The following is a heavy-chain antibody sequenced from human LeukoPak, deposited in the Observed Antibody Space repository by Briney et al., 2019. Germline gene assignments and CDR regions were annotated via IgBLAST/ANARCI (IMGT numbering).Heavy chain of an antibody. Sequence: PGGSLRLSCAASGFTFSSYAMSWVRQAPGEGLEWVSAISNSGGNTYYADSVKGRFTISRDNSKNTLYLQMNSLRAEDTAVYYCARGTGYLVSSIPNDYGMDVWGQGTTVTVSS. CDR3: ARGTGYLVSSIPNDYGMDV. CDR2: ISNSGGNT. V-gene: IGHV3-23*01. CDR1: GFTFSSYA. D-gene: IGHD3/OR15-3a*01. J-gene: IGHJ6*02.